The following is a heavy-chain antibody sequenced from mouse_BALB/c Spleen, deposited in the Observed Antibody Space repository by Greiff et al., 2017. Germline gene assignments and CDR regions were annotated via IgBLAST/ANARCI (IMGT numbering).Heavy chain of an antibody. Sequence: EVHLVESGGGLVQPGGSRKLSCAASGFTFSSFGMHWVRQAPEKGLEWVAYISSGSSTIYYADTVKGRFTISRDNPKNTLFLQMTSLRSEDTAMYYCARSHDYYGSFDYWGQGTTLTVSS. V-gene: IGHV5-17*02. D-gene: IGHD1-1*01. CDR1: GFTFSSFG. CDR3: ARSHDYYGSFDY. J-gene: IGHJ2*01. CDR2: ISSGSSTI.